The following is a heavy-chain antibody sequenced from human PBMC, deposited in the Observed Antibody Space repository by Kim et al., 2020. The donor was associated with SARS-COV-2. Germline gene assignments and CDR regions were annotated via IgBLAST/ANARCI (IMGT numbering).Heavy chain of an antibody. J-gene: IGHJ3*02. D-gene: IGHD5-12*01. CDR3: ARVGDGYNYYRDAFDI. CDR2: IYYSGST. CDR1: GGSISSYY. V-gene: IGHV4-59*13. Sequence: SETLSLTCTVSGGSISSYYWSWIRQPPGKGLEWIGYIYYSGSTNYNPSLKSRVTISVDTSKNQFSLKLSSVTAADTAVYYCARVGDGYNYYRDAFDIWGQGTMVTVSS.